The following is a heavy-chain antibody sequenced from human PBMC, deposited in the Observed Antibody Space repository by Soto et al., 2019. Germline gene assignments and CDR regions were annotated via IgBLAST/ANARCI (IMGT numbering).Heavy chain of an antibody. CDR3: ARVHLGGYSSGKYGMDV. Sequence: GGSLRLSCAASGFTFSSYSMNWVRQAPGKGLEWVSSISSSSSYIYYADSVKGRFTISRDNAKNSLYLQMNSLRAEDTAVYYCARVHLGGYSSGKYGMDVWGQGTTVTVSS. D-gene: IGHD6-19*01. J-gene: IGHJ6*02. CDR2: ISSSSSYI. V-gene: IGHV3-21*01. CDR1: GFTFSSYS.